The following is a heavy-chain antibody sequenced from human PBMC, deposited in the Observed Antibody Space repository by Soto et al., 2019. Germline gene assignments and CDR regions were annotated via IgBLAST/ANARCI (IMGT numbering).Heavy chain of an antibody. CDR1: VFTFSSYE. CDR3: ARGTAEGTWIQLWLRIPRVIDY. D-gene: IGHD5-18*01. J-gene: IGHJ4*02. Sequence: PWWSLRLSCAASVFTFSSYEMNWVRQAPGKGLEWVSYISSSGSTIYYADSVKGRFTISRDNAKNSLYLQMNSLRAEDTAVYYCARGTAEGTWIQLWLRIPRVIDYWGQGTLVTVSS. CDR2: ISSSGSTI. V-gene: IGHV3-48*03.